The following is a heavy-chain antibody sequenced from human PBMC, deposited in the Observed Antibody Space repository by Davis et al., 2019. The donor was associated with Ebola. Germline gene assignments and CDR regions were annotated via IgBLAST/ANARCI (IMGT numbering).Heavy chain of an antibody. D-gene: IGHD2-8*02. CDR2: ISYDGSNK. CDR1: GFTFSSYA. V-gene: IGHV3-30*04. J-gene: IGHJ6*02. Sequence: GGSLRLSCAASGFTFSSYAMHWVRQAPGKGLEWVAVISYDGSNKYYADSVKGRFTISRDNSQNTLSLQMNSLRAEDTAVYYCAEIYWVRYGTDVWGQGTTVTVSS. CDR3: AEIYWVRYGTDV.